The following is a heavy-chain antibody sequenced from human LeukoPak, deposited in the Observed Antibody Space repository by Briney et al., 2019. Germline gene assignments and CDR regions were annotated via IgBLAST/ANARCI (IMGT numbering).Heavy chain of an antibody. V-gene: IGHV4-59*01. CDR3: AREVAYGYNQRYFDY. J-gene: IGHJ4*02. D-gene: IGHD5-24*01. CDR1: GGSISSYY. Sequence: SETLSLTCTVSGGSISSYYWSWIRQPPGKGLEWIGYIYYSGSTNYNPSLKSRVTISVDTSKNQFSLKLSSVTAADTAFYYCAREVAYGYNQRYFDYWGQGTLVTVSS. CDR2: IYYSGST.